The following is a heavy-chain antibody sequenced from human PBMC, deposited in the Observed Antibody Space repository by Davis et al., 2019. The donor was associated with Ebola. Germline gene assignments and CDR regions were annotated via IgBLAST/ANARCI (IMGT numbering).Heavy chain of an antibody. J-gene: IGHJ4*02. D-gene: IGHD3-22*01. CDR3: ARPSDSSGYKIEY. CDR1: GLDIGTTY. CDR2: IFPAFPET. V-gene: IGHV5-51*01. Sequence: GESLKISCRASGLDIGTTYINWVRQMPGKGLEWMGVIFPAFPETRYGPFLEGHVTISADKSTSTAYLQWSSLKASDSATYYCARPSDSSGYKIEYWGQGTLVTVSS.